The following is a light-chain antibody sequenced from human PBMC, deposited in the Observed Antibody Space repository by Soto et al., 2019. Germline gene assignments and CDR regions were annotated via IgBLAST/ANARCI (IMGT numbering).Light chain of an antibody. CDR1: QTISKY. CDR2: AAI. V-gene: IGKV1-39*01. CDR3: QQTSSPPWT. Sequence: DIPMTQSPSSLSASVGDRVTITCRASQTISKYLNWYQQKPGKAPKLLIYAAISLQSGVPSRFSGSASGADFTLTVSSLQPEDFATYYCQQTSSPPWTFGQGTKVEIK. J-gene: IGKJ1*01.